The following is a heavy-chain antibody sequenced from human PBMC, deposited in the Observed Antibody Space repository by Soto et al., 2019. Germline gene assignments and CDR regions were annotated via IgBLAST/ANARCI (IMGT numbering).Heavy chain of an antibody. J-gene: IGHJ3*02. Sequence: GASVKVSCKASGGTFSSYAISWVRQAPGQGLEWMGGIIPIFGTANYAQKFQGRVTITADESTSTADIELSSLRSEDTAVYYCASRSPRGRKQGDGYNNDAFDIWGQGTMVTVSS. CDR3: ASRSPRGRKQGDGYNNDAFDI. CDR2: IIPIFGTA. CDR1: GGTFSSYA. V-gene: IGHV1-69*13. D-gene: IGHD4-4*01.